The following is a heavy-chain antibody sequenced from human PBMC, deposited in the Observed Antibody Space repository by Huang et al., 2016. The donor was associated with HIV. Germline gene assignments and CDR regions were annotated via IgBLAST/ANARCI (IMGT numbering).Heavy chain of an antibody. D-gene: IGHD3-22*01. CDR2: INRDGRSS. CDR3: VRDPRIQSWLNYFDY. Sequence: EVQLVESGGGLVQPGGSLRLSCAASGFTFSSYWVHWVRQAPGKGLVWVERINRDGRSSGYADSVTGRFTISRDNAKNTLYLQMNSLRAEDTAVYYCVRDPRIQSWLNYFDYWGQGTLVSVSS. J-gene: IGHJ4*02. CDR1: GFTFSSYW. V-gene: IGHV3-74*01.